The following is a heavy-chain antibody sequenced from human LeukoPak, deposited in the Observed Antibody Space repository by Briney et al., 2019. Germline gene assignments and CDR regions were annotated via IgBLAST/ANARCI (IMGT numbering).Heavy chain of an antibody. CDR1: GFTFDDYA. Sequence: GSLRLSCAASGFTFDDYAMRWVRQAPGKGLEWVSLISGDGGSTYYADSVKGRFTISRDNSKNSLYLQMNSLRTEDTALYYCAKVPYYYDSSGGFEYWGQGTLVTVSS. CDR2: ISGDGGST. D-gene: IGHD3-22*01. J-gene: IGHJ4*02. CDR3: AKVPYYYDSSGGFEY. V-gene: IGHV3-43*02.